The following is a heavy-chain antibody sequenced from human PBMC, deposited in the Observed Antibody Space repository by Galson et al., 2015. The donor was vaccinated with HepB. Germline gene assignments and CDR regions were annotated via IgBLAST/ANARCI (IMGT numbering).Heavy chain of an antibody. Sequence: SVKVSCKVSGYTLTELSMHWVRQAPGKGLEWMGGFDPEDGETIYAQKFQGRVTMTEDTSTDTAYTELSSLRSEDTAVYYCARIVVVMGDFWYFDLWGRGTLVTVSS. CDR3: ARIVVVMGDFWYFDL. CDR2: FDPEDGET. J-gene: IGHJ2*01. CDR1: GYTLTELS. V-gene: IGHV1-24*01. D-gene: IGHD3-22*01.